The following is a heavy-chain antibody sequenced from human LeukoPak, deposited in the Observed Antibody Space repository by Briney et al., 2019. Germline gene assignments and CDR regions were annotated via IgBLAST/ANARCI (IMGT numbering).Heavy chain of an antibody. J-gene: IGHJ2*01. CDR2: IKEDGSEK. V-gene: IGHV3-7*04. D-gene: IGHD2-21*01. Sequence: GGSLRLSCAASGFTFSRYWMTWVRQAPGKGLEWVANIKEDGSEKYYVDSVKGRFTISRDNAKNSLYLQMNSLRAEDTAVYYCARVYSDCYFDLWGRGTLVTVSS. CDR3: ARVYSDCYFDL. CDR1: GFTFSRYW.